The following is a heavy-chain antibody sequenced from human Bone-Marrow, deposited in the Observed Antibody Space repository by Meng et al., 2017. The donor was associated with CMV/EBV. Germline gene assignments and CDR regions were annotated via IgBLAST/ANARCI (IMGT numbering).Heavy chain of an antibody. CDR3: ARGGTRDGYRDNYFDY. CDR2: INSSGGST. D-gene: IGHD5-24*01. CDR1: GYTFTSYY. V-gene: IGHV1-46*01. J-gene: IGHJ4*02. Sequence: ASVKVSCKASGYTFTSYYINWVRQAPGQGLEWMGIINSSGGSTTYGQKFKGRVTMTRDTSTNNVYMELSSLRSEDTAVYYCARGGTRDGYRDNYFDYWGQGMLVTVSS.